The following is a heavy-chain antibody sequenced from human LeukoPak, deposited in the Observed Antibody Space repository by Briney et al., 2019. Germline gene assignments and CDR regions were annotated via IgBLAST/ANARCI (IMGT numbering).Heavy chain of an antibody. V-gene: IGHV3-23*01. CDR2: ISGSGGST. J-gene: IGHJ4*02. Sequence: PGGSLRLSCAASGFTFSSYAMSWVRQAPGKGLEWVSAISGSGGSTYYADSVKGRFTISRDNAKNSLYLQMNSLRAEDTAVYYCARSVGYGDLDYWGQGTLVTVSS. CDR3: ARSVGYGDLDY. D-gene: IGHD4-17*01. CDR1: GFTFSSYA.